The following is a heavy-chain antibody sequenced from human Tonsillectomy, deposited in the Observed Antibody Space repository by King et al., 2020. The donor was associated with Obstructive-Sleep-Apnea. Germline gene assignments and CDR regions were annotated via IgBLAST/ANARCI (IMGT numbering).Heavy chain of an antibody. J-gene: IGHJ3*02. V-gene: IGHV1-3*01. D-gene: IGHD6-19*01. CDR3: ASRSGFHTSGWYGDAFDI. CDR2: INAGNGNT. CDR1: GYTFTSYT. Sequence: LVQSGAEVKKPGASVKVSCKASGYTFTSYTIHWVRQAPGQRLEWMGWINAGNGNTKYSQKFQGRVTITRDTSASTAYMELSSLRSEDTAVFYCASRSGFHTSGWYGDAFDIWGQGTMVTVSS.